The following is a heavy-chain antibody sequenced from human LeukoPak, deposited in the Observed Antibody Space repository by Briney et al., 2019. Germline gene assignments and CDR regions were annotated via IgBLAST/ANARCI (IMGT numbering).Heavy chain of an antibody. D-gene: IGHD4-17*01. Sequence: GASVKVSCKASGYTFTTYDINWVRQATGQGLEWMGWINTNTGNPTYAQGFTGRFVFSLDTSVSTAYLQISSLKAEDTAVYYCARETTSFDPWGQGTLVTVSS. CDR2: INTNTGNP. J-gene: IGHJ5*02. CDR1: GYTFTTYD. CDR3: ARETTSFDP. V-gene: IGHV7-4-1*02.